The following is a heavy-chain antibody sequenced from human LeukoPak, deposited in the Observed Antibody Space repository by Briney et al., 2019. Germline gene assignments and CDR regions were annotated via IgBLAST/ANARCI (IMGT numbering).Heavy chain of an antibody. CDR3: AKSPTVDAAFDI. CDR2: IGYTGDST. V-gene: IGHV3-23*01. J-gene: IGHJ3*02. Sequence: AGGSLRLSCAASGFTFSSYAMNWVRQAQGKGLEWVSGIGYTGDSTFYADSVKGRFTVSRDSSKNTLFLHMNSLRAEDTALYYCAKSPTVDAAFDIWGQGTMVTVSS. CDR1: GFTFSSYA. D-gene: IGHD4-23*01.